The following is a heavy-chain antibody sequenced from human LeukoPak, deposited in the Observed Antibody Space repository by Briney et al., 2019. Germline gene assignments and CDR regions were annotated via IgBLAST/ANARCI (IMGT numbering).Heavy chain of an antibody. V-gene: IGHV3-30-3*01. CDR2: ISYDGSNK. D-gene: IGHD6-13*01. J-gene: IGHJ5*02. CDR3: ARDSGSSSWYESWFDP. Sequence: GRSLRLSCAASGFTFSSYAMHWVRQAPGKGLEWVAVISYDGSNKYYADSVKGRFTISRDNSKNTLYLQMNGLRAEDTAVYYCARDSGSSSWYESWFDPWGQGTLVTVSS. CDR1: GFTFSSYA.